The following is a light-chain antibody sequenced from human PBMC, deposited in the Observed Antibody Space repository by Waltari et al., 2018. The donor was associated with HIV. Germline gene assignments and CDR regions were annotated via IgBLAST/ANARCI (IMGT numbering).Light chain of an antibody. CDR2: RDK. CDR3: QSADSTGTYWV. V-gene: IGLV3-25*03. Sequence: SYELTQPPSASVSPGQTARISCSGDALPTQSVFWYQQGPGQAPVMVIYRDKERPSGIPDRFSGSSAGTTVTLTISGVQAEDEADYYCQSADSTGTYWVFGGGTKLTVL. J-gene: IGLJ2*01. CDR1: ALPTQS.